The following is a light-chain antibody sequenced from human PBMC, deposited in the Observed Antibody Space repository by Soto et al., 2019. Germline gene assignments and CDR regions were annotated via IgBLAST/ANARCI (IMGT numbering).Light chain of an antibody. V-gene: IGKV1-39*01. CDR3: HQSHGIPYT. CDR1: QTISTY. CDR2: AAS. Sequence: DIQMTQSPSSLSAAVGDRVTMTCRASQTISTYLNWYQQKPGKAPKLLIYAASSLQSGVPSRFTGSGSGTDFTLTISSLQPEDFATYYCHQSHGIPYTFGQGTKLEIK. J-gene: IGKJ2*01.